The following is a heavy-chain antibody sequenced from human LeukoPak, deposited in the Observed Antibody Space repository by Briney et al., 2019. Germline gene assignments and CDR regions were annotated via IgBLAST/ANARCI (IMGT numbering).Heavy chain of an antibody. CDR3: VRLIGTTTKASY. CDR1: GYTFSAYY. V-gene: IGHV1-2*06. D-gene: IGHD1-14*01. Sequence: ASVKVSCKASGYTFSAYYIHWVRQAPGQGLEWMGRINPTSGVTNYAQNFQGRVTMTRDMSISTAHMELSRLRFDDTAVYYCVRLIGTTTKASYWGQGTLVTVSS. J-gene: IGHJ4*02. CDR2: INPTSGVT.